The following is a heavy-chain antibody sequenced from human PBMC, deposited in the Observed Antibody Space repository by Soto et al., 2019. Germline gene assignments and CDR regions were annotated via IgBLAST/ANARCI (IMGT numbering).Heavy chain of an antibody. CDR3: AKDPPRIAARLLY. Sequence: GSLLLSCSASGFTVSIYAMSWVRQAPGKGLEWVSAISGSGGSTYYADSVKGRFTISRDNSKNTLYLQMNSLRAEDTAVYYCAKDPPRIAARLLYWGQGTLVTVS. J-gene: IGHJ4*02. D-gene: IGHD6-6*01. CDR1: GFTVSIYA. V-gene: IGHV3-23*01. CDR2: ISGSGGST.